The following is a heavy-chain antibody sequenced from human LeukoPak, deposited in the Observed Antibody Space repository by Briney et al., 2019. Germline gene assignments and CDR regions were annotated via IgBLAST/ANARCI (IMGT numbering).Heavy chain of an antibody. D-gene: IGHD2-15*01. V-gene: IGHV5-51*01. CDR3: ATLGYCSGGSCYKNAFDI. CDR1: GYSFTSYW. J-gene: IGHJ3*02. Sequence: GESLKISCKGSGYSFTSYWIGWVRQMPGKGLEWMGIIYPGDSDTRYSPSFRGQVTISADKSISTAYLQWSSLKASDTAMYYCATLGYCSGGSCYKNAFDIWGQGTMVTVSS. CDR2: IYPGDSDT.